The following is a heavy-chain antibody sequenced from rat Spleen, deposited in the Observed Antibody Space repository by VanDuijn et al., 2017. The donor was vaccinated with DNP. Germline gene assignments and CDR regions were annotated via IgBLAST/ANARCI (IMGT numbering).Heavy chain of an antibody. D-gene: IGHD1-11*01. Sequence: EVQLQESGPGLVKPSQSLSLTCSVTGYSITRNYWAWIRKFPGNEMEWIGHISYSGSTSSNPSLKSRISITRDTSKNQFFLQLNSVTTEDTATYYCTRVPRWGGYRDVMDAWGQGASVTVSS. CDR1: GYSITRNY. CDR2: ISYSGST. CDR3: TRVPRWGGYRDVMDA. J-gene: IGHJ4*01. V-gene: IGHV3-1*01.